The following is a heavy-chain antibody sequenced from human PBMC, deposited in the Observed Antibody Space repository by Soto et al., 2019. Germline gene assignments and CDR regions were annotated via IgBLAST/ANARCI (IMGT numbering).Heavy chain of an antibody. CDR3: TGLYYDFCSGPTDV. V-gene: IGHV3-73*01. J-gene: IGHJ6*02. CDR1: GFTFSGSS. D-gene: IGHD3-3*01. CDR2: IRSKANSYAT. Sequence: PGPSLRLSCAASGFTFSGSSMHWVRQAAGKGLEWVGRIRSKANSYATAYAASVKGRFNISTDDSKNTAYLQMNSLKTEDTAVYYCTGLYYDFCSGPTDVWGQGTTVTVSS.